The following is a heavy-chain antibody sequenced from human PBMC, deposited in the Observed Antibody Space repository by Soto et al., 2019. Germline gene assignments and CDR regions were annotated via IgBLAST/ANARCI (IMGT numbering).Heavy chain of an antibody. CDR3: AITDIVVVPAAIKSPYGMDV. CDR1: GGTFSSYA. V-gene: IGHV1-69*01. D-gene: IGHD2-2*01. Sequence: QVQLVQSGAEVKKPGSSVNVSCKASGGTFSSYAISWVRQAPGQGLEWMGGIIPIFGTANYAQKFQGRVTITADESTSTAYMELSSLRSEATAVYYCAITDIVVVPAAIKSPYGMDVWGQGTTVTVSS. CDR2: IIPIFGTA. J-gene: IGHJ6*02.